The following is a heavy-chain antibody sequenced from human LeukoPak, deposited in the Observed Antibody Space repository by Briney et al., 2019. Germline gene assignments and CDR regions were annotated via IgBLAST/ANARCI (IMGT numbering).Heavy chain of an antibody. Sequence: GGSLRLSCAASGFTFSSYAMSWVRHAPGKGLEWVSNIRGNGRSTYYADPVKGRFTISRDNSKNTLYLQMNSLRAEDTAVYYCAKRGETGYNEGFDYWGQGTLVTVSS. CDR1: GFTFSSYA. J-gene: IGHJ4*02. D-gene: IGHD5-24*01. CDR2: IRGNGRST. V-gene: IGHV3-23*01. CDR3: AKRGETGYNEGFDY.